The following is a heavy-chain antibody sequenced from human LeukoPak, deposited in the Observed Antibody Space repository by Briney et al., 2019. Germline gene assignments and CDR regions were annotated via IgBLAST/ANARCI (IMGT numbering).Heavy chain of an antibody. CDR1: GYTFTSYG. D-gene: IGHD1-26*01. J-gene: IGHJ2*01. V-gene: IGHV1-18*04. CDR2: ISAYNGNT. CDR3: ARDRILGACGSWGSYWYFDL. Sequence: ASVKVSCKASGYTFTSYGISWVRQAPGQGLEWMGWISAYNGNTNYAQKLQGRVTMTTDTSTSTAYMELRSLRSDDTAVYYCARDRILGACGSWGSYWYFDLWGRGTLVTVSS.